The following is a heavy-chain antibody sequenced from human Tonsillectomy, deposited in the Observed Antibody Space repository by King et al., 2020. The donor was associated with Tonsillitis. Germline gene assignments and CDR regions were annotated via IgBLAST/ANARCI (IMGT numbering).Heavy chain of an antibody. CDR2: ISMSGSTT. CDR1: GFTFSDYY. CDR3: ARNPAPRRYSSSWSH. D-gene: IGHD6-13*01. Sequence: VQLVESGGGLVKPGGSLRLSCAASGFTFSDYYMSWIRQAPGKGLEWISYISMSGSTTHYVDSVRGRFAISRDNAGNSLFLQMDGLRDEDTAVYYCARNPAPRRYSSSWSHWGQGVLVAVSS. J-gene: IGHJ4*02. V-gene: IGHV3-11*01.